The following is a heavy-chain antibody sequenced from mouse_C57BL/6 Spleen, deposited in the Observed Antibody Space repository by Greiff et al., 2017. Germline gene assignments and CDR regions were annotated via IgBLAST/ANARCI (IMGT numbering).Heavy chain of an antibody. J-gene: IGHJ3*01. D-gene: IGHD2-5*01. V-gene: IGHV1-50*01. CDR3: AGAYYSNPWFAY. CDR2: IDPSDSYT. CDR1: GYTFTSYW. Sequence: VQLQQSGAELVRPGASVKLSCKASGYTFTSYWMQWVKQRPGQGLEWIGEIDPSDSYTNYNQKFKGKATLTVDTSSSTAYMQLSSLTSEDSAVYYCAGAYYSNPWFAYWGQGTLVTVSA.